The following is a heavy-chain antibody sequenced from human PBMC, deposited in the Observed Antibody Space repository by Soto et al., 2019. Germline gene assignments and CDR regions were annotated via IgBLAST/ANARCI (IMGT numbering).Heavy chain of an antibody. D-gene: IGHD6-13*01. Sequence: TLSLTCIVSGDSINSTSYYWGWIRQPPGQGLECIASIYFSGSTYNNPSLKSRLTVSVDTSKSQFSLKLSSVTAADTALYYCARQRIVAAGTFVDYWGQGSLVTVSS. CDR1: GDSINSTSYY. J-gene: IGHJ4*02. V-gene: IGHV4-39*01. CDR3: ARQRIVAAGTFVDY. CDR2: IYFSGST.